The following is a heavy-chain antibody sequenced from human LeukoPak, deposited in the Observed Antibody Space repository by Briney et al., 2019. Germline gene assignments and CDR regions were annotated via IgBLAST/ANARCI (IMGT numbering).Heavy chain of an antibody. J-gene: IGHJ5*02. CDR3: ASLMITFGGVT. V-gene: IGHV4-39*07. D-gene: IGHD3-16*01. Sequence: PSETLSLTCTVSGGSISSSSYYWGWIRQPPGKGLEWIGSIYYSGSTYYNPSLKSRVTISVDTSKNQFSLKLSSVTAADTAVYYCASLMITFGGVTWGQGTLVTVSS. CDR2: IYYSGST. CDR1: GGSISSSSYY.